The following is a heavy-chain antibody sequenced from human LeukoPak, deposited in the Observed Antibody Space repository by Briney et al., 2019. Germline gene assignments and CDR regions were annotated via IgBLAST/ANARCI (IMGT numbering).Heavy chain of an antibody. CDR3: TKDPYYDSSGYGVFFDY. Sequence: GGSLRLSCAASGFTFSSYAMSWVRQAPGKGLEWVSAISGSGGSTYYADSVKGRFTISRDNSKNTLYLQMNSPRAEDTAVYYCTKDPYYDSSGYGVFFDYWGQGTLVTVSS. D-gene: IGHD3-22*01. J-gene: IGHJ4*02. CDR1: GFTFSSYA. V-gene: IGHV3-23*01. CDR2: ISGSGGST.